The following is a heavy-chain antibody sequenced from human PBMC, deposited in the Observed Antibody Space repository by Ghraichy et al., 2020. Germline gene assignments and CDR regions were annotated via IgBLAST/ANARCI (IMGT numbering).Heavy chain of an antibody. D-gene: IGHD3-3*01. J-gene: IGHJ3*02. CDR1: GGTFSSYA. CDR3: ARDNTPIPFWSGYYTGAFDI. CDR2: IIPIFGTA. V-gene: IGHV1-69*13. Sequence: SVKVSCKASGGTFSSYAISWVRQAPGQGLEWVGGIIPIFGTANYAQKFQGRVTITADESTSTAYMELSSLRSEDTAVYYCARDNTPIPFWSGYYTGAFDIWGQGTMVTVSS.